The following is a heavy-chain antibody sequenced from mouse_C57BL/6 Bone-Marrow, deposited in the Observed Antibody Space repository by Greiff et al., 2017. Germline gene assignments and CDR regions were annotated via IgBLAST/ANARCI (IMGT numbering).Heavy chain of an antibody. Sequence: QVQLRQSGPELVKPGASVKLSCKASGYTFTSYDINWVKQRPGQGLEWIGWIYPRDGRTKYNEKFKGKATLTVDTSSSTAYMELHSLTSEDSAVYFCAREDYDYDFDYWGQGTTLTVSS. CDR2: IYPRDGRT. J-gene: IGHJ2*01. CDR1: GYTFTSYD. CDR3: AREDYDYDFDY. V-gene: IGHV1-85*01. D-gene: IGHD2-4*01.